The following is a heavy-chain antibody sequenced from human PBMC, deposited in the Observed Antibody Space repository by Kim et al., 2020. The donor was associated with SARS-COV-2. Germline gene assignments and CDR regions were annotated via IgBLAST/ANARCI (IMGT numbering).Heavy chain of an antibody. CDR2: ISFDGGKA. CDR3: ARPQSPFTAINRGFEY. D-gene: IGHD5-18*01. J-gene: IGHJ1*01. Sequence: GGSLRLSCATSGITLKNYALHWVRQTPGKGLEWVALISFDGGKAYYADSVKGRFSVSRDDSESTLSLQMNSLRPEDTAVYYCARPQSPFTAINRGFEYWGRGTRVTVST. V-gene: IGHV3-30*04. CDR1: GITLKNYA.